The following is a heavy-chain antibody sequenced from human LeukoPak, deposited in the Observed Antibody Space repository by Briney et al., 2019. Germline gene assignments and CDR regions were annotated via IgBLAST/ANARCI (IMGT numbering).Heavy chain of an antibody. D-gene: IGHD4-17*01. CDR2: ISAYNGNT. Sequence: VASVTVSCKASGYTFTSYGISWVRQAPGQGLEWMGWISAYNGNTNYAQKLQGRVTMTTDTSTSTAYMELRSLRSDDTAVYYCARHEINDYGDFLDYWGQGTLVTVSS. CDR3: ARHEINDYGDFLDY. CDR1: GYTFTSYG. J-gene: IGHJ4*02. V-gene: IGHV1-18*01.